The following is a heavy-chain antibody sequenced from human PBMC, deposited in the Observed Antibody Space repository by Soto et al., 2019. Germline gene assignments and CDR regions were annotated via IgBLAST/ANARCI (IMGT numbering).Heavy chain of an antibody. Sequence: ASVKFSWKASGYTFTSYGISWVRQAPGQGLEWMGWISAYNGNTNYAQKLQGRVTMTTDTSTSTAYMELRSLRSDDTAVYYCAGPVGAGYFQHWGQGTLVTVSS. D-gene: IGHD1-26*01. V-gene: IGHV1-18*01. CDR3: AGPVGAGYFQH. CDR2: ISAYNGNT. J-gene: IGHJ1*01. CDR1: GYTFTSYG.